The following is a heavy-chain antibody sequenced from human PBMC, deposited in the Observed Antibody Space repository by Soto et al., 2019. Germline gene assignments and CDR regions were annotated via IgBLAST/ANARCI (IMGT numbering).Heavy chain of an antibody. V-gene: IGHV4-39*01. CDR3: ARSPGDIVVVVAAIDY. J-gene: IGHJ4*02. D-gene: IGHD2-15*01. Sequence: PSETLSLTCTVSSGSITTRSYYWGWIRQPPGKGLEWIGSRSYSGTTFFNLSLKSQVTISMDTSKNQFSLKLTSVTATDTGVYYCARSPGDIVVVVAAIDYWGQGTLVTVSS. CDR1: SGSITTRSYY. CDR2: RSYSGTT.